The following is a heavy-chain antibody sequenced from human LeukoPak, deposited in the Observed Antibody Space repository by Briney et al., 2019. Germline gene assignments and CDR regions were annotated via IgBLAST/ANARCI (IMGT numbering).Heavy chain of an antibody. D-gene: IGHD1-26*01. CDR3: ARAEWELLDP. CDR2: IYYSGST. V-gene: IGHV4-59*01. J-gene: IGHJ5*02. Sequence: SETLSLTCTVSGCSISSYYWSWIRQPPGKGLEWIGYIYYSGSTNYNPSLKSRVTISVDTSKNQFSLKLSSVTAADTAVYYCARAEWELLDPWGQGTLVTVSS. CDR1: GCSISSYY.